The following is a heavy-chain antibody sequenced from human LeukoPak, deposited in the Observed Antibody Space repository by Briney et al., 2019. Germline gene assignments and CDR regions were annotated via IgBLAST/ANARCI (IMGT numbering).Heavy chain of an antibody. V-gene: IGHV3-21*01. Sequence: GGSLRLSCAASGFTFTTYGFNWVRQAPGKGLEWVSSISFSGSYIYYADSVKGRFTISGDNAMNSVYLQMNSLRDDDTAVYYCARGTGTGWRFDFWGQGTLVTVSS. CDR2: ISFSGSYI. J-gene: IGHJ4*02. CDR1: GFTFTTYG. CDR3: ARGTGTGWRFDF. D-gene: IGHD3/OR15-3a*01.